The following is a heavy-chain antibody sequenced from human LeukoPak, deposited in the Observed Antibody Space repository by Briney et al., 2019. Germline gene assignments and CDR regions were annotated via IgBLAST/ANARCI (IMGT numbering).Heavy chain of an antibody. CDR1: GGSTITHY. V-gene: IGHV4-59*11. D-gene: IGHD3-22*01. CDR2: IYYSGST. Sequence: PSETLSLTCAVYGGSTITHYWSWIRQTPGKGLEWIGYIYYSGSTNYNPSLKSRVTMSIDTSKNQFSLRLISVTAADTAVYFCARVGFTRGHYNPRDAFDIWGQGTMVTVSS. CDR3: ARVGFTRGHYNPRDAFDI. J-gene: IGHJ3*02.